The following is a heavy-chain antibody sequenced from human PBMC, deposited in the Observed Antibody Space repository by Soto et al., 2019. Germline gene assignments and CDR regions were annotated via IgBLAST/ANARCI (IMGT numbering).Heavy chain of an antibody. CDR2: ISGSGGST. V-gene: IGHV3-23*01. D-gene: IGHD3-16*01. J-gene: IGHJ6*03. CDR1: GFTFSSYA. Sequence: GGSLRLSCAASGFTFSSYAMSWVRQAPGKGLEWVSAISGSGGSTYYADSVKGRFTISRDNSKNTLYLQINSLRAEDTSVYYCAKLRGPQYYYYYMDVWGKGTTVTVSS. CDR3: AKLRGPQYYYYYMDV.